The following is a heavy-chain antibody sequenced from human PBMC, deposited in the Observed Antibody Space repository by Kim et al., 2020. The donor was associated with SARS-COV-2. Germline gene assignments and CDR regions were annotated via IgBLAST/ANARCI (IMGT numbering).Heavy chain of an antibody. Sequence: GGSLRLSCAASGFTFSSYAMNWVRQAQGKGLEWVSIISGSGGNTYYADSVKGRFTISRDNSRNTLYLQINSLRAEDTAVYYCAKDGPRGCTSASCSSPDVWGQGTTVTVSS. V-gene: IGHV3-23*01. J-gene: IGHJ6*02. CDR3: AKDGPRGCTSASCSSPDV. CDR2: ISGSGGNT. D-gene: IGHD2-2*01. CDR1: GFTFSSYA.